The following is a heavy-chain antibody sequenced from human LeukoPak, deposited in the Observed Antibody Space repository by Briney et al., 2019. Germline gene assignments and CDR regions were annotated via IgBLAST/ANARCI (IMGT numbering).Heavy chain of an antibody. D-gene: IGHD4-17*01. CDR3: AKDGSCGDYRFYFYMDV. V-gene: IGHV3-23*01. Sequence: GGSLRLSCEASGSGFTFGNFAFSWVRQAPGKGLEWLSGISASGHYTYSAESVKGRFSISRDNAKNTVYIQLNSLRAEDAAVYYCAKDGSCGDYRFYFYMDVWGKGTTVSVSS. CDR2: ISASGHYT. CDR1: GSGFTFGNFA. J-gene: IGHJ6*03.